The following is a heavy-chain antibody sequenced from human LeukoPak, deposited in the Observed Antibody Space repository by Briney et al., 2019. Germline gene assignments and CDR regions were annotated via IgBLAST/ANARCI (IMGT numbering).Heavy chain of an antibody. D-gene: IGHD6-25*01. V-gene: IGHV1-18*01. CDR3: ARDPKNSGWFDP. J-gene: IGHJ5*02. CDR2: ISAYNGNT. CDR1: GYTFASYG. Sequence: EASVKASCKASGYTFASYGISWVRQAPGQGLEWMGWISAYNGNTNYAQKLQGRVTMTTDTSTSTAYMELRSLRSDGTAVYYCARDPKNSGWFDPWGQGTLVTVSS.